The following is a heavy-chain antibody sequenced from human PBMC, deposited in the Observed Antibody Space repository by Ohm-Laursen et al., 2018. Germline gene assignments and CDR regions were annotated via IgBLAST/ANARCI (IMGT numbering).Heavy chain of an antibody. CDR2: ISGSNNNT. CDR1: GFTFSNYA. Sequence: SLRLSCSASGFTFSNYAMNWVRQAPGKGLEWVSGISGSNNNTYHADSVKGRFTISRDNSKNTLYLQMDSLRAEDTAVYYCARRYFDWCPDYWGQGTLVTVSS. V-gene: IGHV3-23*01. CDR3: ARRYFDWCPDY. J-gene: IGHJ4*02. D-gene: IGHD3-9*01.